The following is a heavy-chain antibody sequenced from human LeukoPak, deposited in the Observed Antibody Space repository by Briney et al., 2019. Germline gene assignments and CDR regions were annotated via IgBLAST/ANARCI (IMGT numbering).Heavy chain of an antibody. V-gene: IGHV3-30*02. D-gene: IGHD2-2*01. CDR2: IRYDGSNK. CDR1: GFTFSSYG. Sequence: GGSLRLSCAASGFTFSSYGMHWVRQAPGKGLEWVAFIRYDGSNKYYADSVKGRFTISRDNSKNTLYLQMNSLRAEDTAVYYCAKLLVPAARMYSWFDPWGQGTLVTVSS. CDR3: AKLLVPAARMYSWFDP. J-gene: IGHJ5*02.